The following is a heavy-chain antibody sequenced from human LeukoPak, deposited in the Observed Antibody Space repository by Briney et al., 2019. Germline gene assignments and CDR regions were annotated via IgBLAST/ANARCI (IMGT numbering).Heavy chain of an antibody. V-gene: IGHV3-48*01. J-gene: IGHJ6*02. Sequence: PGGSLRLSCAASGFIFSSYSMNWVRQAPGKGLEWVSYISGSGTNIYYADSVKGRFTISRDNAKNSLYLQMNSLRGEDTAVYYCARGGYTDYDLNYYYGMDVWGQGTTVTVSS. D-gene: IGHD5-12*01. CDR2: ISGSGTNI. CDR1: GFIFSSYS. CDR3: ARGGYTDYDLNYYYGMDV.